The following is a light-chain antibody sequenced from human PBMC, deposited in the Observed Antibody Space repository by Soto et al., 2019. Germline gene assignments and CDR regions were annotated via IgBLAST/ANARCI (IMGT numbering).Light chain of an antibody. CDR1: SGHSSYA. J-gene: IGLJ2*01. CDR3: QTCDTGFSVL. Sequence: QPVLTQSPSASASLGASVKLTCTLSSGHSSYAIAWHQQQPETGPRYLMKLNSDGSHNKGDGIPDRFSGSSSGAERYLTISGLQCEDEADYYCQTCDTGFSVLFGGGTQLTVL. CDR2: LNSDGSH. V-gene: IGLV4-69*01.